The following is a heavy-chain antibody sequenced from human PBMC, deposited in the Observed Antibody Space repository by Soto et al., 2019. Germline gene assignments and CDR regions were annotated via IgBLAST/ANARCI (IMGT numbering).Heavy chain of an antibody. V-gene: IGHV4-30-2*01. CDR3: AAGGGLPRYY. CDR2: IYHSGST. D-gene: IGHD1-26*01. CDR1: GGSISSGGYS. J-gene: IGHJ4*02. Sequence: QLQLQESGSGLVKPSQTLSLTCAVSGGSISSGGYSWSWIRQPPGKGLEWIGYIYHSGSTYYNPCLPRRVTISVDRSTTHCSLKLSSVTAADTAVYYCAAGGGLPRYYWGQGTLVTVSS.